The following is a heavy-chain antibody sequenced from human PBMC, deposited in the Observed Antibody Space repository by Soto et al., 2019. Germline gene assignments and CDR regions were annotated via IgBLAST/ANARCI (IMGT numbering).Heavy chain of an antibody. CDR1: GDSVSELS. CDR3: ATIHHWAHPYFDD. Sequence: QVHLVQSGADVKRPGASVKVSCKVSGDSVSELSINWVRQVPAKGLEWMGGFDPEEGETIYAQKFQGRGIMTEDTSTNPAYMDLRSLKSEDTAVYYCATIHHWAHPYFDDWGQGTLFTVSS. J-gene: IGHJ4*02. D-gene: IGHD7-27*01. CDR2: FDPEEGET. V-gene: IGHV1-24*01.